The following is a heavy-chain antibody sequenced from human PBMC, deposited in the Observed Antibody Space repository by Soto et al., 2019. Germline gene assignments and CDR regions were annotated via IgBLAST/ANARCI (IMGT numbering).Heavy chain of an antibody. V-gene: IGHV4-4*02. D-gene: IGHD1-26*01. CDR3: ARETTGSYPDAFDI. CDR1: GGSISSSNW. J-gene: IGHJ3*02. CDR2: IYHSGST. Sequence: SETLSLTCAVSGGSISSSNWWSWVRQPPGKGLEWIGEIYHSGSTNYNPSLKSRVTISVDKSKNQFSLKLSSVTAADTAVYYCARETTGSYPDAFDIWGQGTMVTVSS.